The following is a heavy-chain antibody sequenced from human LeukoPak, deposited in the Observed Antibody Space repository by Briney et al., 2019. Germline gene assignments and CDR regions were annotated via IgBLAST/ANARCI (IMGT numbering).Heavy chain of an antibody. CDR1: GGSFSGYY. CDR2: INHSGST. Sequence: PSETLSLTCAVYGGSFSGYYWSWIRQPPGKGLEWIGEINHSGSTNYNPSLKSRVTISVDTSKNQFSLKLSSVTAADTAVYYCARHRGRYYYDSSGYYYGRHFDYWGQGTLVTVSS. V-gene: IGHV4-34*01. CDR3: ARHRGRYYYDSSGYYYGRHFDY. J-gene: IGHJ4*02. D-gene: IGHD3-22*01.